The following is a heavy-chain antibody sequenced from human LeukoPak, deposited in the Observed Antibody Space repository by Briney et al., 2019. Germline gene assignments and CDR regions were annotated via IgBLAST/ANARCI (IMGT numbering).Heavy chain of an antibody. J-gene: IGHJ6*02. V-gene: IGHV4-59*01. CDR1: GGSISSYY. CDR2: IYYSGST. D-gene: IGHD1-20*01. Sequence: PSETLSLTCTVSGGSISSYYWSSIRQPPGQGLEWIGDIYYSGSTNYNPSLKSRVTISVDTSKNQFSLKLSSVTAADTAVYYCARALRARITGTTASVYGMDVWGQGTTVTVSS. CDR3: ARALRARITGTTASVYGMDV.